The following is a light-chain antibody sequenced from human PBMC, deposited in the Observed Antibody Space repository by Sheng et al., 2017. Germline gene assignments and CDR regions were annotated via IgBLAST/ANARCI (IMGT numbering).Light chain of an antibody. Sequence: DVVLTQAPLSLPVPLGQPASISCRSSQSLEYSDGNTYLNWFHQRPGQSPRRLMYKVSNRDSGVPDRFSGSGSGTDFTLKISRVEAEDVGVYYCMQGTHWPPTFGQGTKVEIK. CDR2: KVS. CDR3: MQGTHWPPT. V-gene: IGKV2-30*01. CDR1: QSLEYSDGNTY. J-gene: IGKJ1*01.